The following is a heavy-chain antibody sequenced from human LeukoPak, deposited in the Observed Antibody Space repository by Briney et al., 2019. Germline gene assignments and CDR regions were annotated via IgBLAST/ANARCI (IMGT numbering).Heavy chain of an antibody. D-gene: IGHD4-17*01. V-gene: IGHV4-39*01. CDR1: GGSISSSSYY. CDR2: IYYSGST. J-gene: IGHJ4*02. CDR3: ARRTVTVTNFDY. Sequence: SETLSLTCTVSGGSISSSSYYWRWIRQPPGKGLEWIGSIYYSGSTYYNPSLKSRVTISVDTSKNQFSLKLSSMTAADTAVYYCARRTVTVTNFDYWGQGTLVTVSS.